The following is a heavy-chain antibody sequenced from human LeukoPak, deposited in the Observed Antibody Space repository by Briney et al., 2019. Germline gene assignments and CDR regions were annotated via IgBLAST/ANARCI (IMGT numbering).Heavy chain of an antibody. J-gene: IGHJ5*02. D-gene: IGHD3-22*01. V-gene: IGHV3-30-3*01. CDR1: GFTFSSYA. CDR2: ISYDGSNK. Sequence: PGGSLRLSCAASGFTFSSYAMHWVRQAPGKGLEWVAVISYDGSNKYYADSVKGRFTISRDNSKNTLYLQMNSLRAEDTAVYYCARSQYYYDSSGSNWFDPWGQGTLVTVSS. CDR3: ARSQYYYDSSGSNWFDP.